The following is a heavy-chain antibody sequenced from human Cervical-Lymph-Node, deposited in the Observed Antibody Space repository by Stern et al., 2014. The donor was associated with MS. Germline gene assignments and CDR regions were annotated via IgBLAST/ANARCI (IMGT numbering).Heavy chain of an antibody. D-gene: IGHD6-13*01. Sequence: QVQLQQWGAGLLKPSETLSLTCAVYGGSFSGYYWSWIRQPPGKGLEWIGETHHRGVPNYTPSLKSRVTISVDTSKNQFSLKLNSVPAADTAVYYCARASRGNYYGMDVWGQGTTVTVSS. CDR3: ARASRGNYYGMDV. CDR2: THHRGVP. J-gene: IGHJ6*02. CDR1: GGSFSGYY. V-gene: IGHV4-34*01.